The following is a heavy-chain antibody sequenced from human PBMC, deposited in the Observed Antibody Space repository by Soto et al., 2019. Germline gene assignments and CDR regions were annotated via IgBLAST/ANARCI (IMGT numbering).Heavy chain of an antibody. J-gene: IGHJ4*02. CDR2: IYWDDDK. CDR1: GFSLSTSGVG. V-gene: IGHV2-5*02. D-gene: IGHD3-3*01. Sequence: QITLKESGPTLVKPTQTLTLTCTFSGFSLSTSGVGVGWIRQPPGKALEWLALIYWDDDKRYSPSLKIRLTITQDIAKIQVVLTWTNMEPVDTATYYCAHSSLYYDFWSGAAKSGRLTFDYWGQGTLVTVSS. CDR3: AHSSLYYDFWSGAAKSGRLTFDY.